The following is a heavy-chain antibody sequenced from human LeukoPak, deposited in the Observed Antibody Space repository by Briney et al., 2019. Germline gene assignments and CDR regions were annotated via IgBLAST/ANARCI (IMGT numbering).Heavy chain of an antibody. CDR2: IYPNSGGT. CDR3: AKKKTPPFQNTYYYDSSGYYAFDI. V-gene: IGHV1-2*06. D-gene: IGHD3-22*01. Sequence: ASVTVSCKASGYSFTGYYIHWVRQAPGQGLQWMGRIYPNSGGTNYAQKFQGRVTMTRDTSISTAYMQLSRLRSDDTAVYYCAKKKTPPFQNTYYYDSSGYYAFDIWGQGTMVTVSS. CDR1: GYSFTGYY. J-gene: IGHJ3*02.